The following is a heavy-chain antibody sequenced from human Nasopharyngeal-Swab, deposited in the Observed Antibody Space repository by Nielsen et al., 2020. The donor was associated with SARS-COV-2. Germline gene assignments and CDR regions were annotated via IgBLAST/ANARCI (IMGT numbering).Heavy chain of an antibody. CDR3: ARVMVRGVQGSVRAGPFDP. D-gene: IGHD3-10*01. CDR2: INAGNGNT. Sequence: ASVKVSCKASGYTFTSYAMHWVRQAPGQRLEWMGWINAGNGNTKYSQKFQGRVTITRDTSASTAYMELSSPRSEDTAVYYCARVMVRGVQGSVRAGPFDPWGQGTLVTVSS. V-gene: IGHV1-3*01. CDR1: GYTFTSYA. J-gene: IGHJ5*02.